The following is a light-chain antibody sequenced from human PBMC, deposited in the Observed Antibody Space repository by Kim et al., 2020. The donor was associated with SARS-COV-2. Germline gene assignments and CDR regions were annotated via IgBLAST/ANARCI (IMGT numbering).Light chain of an antibody. V-gene: IGKV3-15*01. CDR2: GAS. CDR3: QQQNNLSYP. J-gene: IGKJ2*01. Sequence: VSPGETATRSCRAMQGVSSTLAWYQQKPGQAPRLLIYGASTRATCIPSRFSGSGSGTEFTLTISSLQSEDFAVYSCQQQNNLSYPFAQGT. CDR1: QGVSST.